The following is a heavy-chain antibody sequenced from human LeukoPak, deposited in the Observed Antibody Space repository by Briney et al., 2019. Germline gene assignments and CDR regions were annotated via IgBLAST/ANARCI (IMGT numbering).Heavy chain of an antibody. CDR3: AISQGSYYDTSGYLGGDY. J-gene: IGHJ4*02. CDR2: ISAYSGNT. CDR1: GYTFTNYD. Sequence: ASVKVSCKASGYTFTNYDIFWVRQAPGQGLEWMGWISAYSGNTNYAQKLQGRVTMTTETSTSTAYMELESLRSDDTAVYYCAISQGSYYDTSGYLGGDYWGQGTLVTVSS. D-gene: IGHD3-22*01. V-gene: IGHV1-18*01.